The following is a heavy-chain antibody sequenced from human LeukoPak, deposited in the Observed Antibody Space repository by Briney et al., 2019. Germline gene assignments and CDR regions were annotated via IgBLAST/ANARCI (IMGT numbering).Heavy chain of an antibody. V-gene: IGHV1-18*01. D-gene: IGHD3-22*01. CDR3: ARAALSSDPIDY. Sequence: ASVKVSCKASGYTFTNYGISWVRQAPGQGLEWMGWISSYNGNTNYAQKLQGRVTMTTDTSTSTAYMELRSLRSDDTAMYYCARAALSSDPIDYWGQGTLVTVSS. CDR2: ISSYNGNT. CDR1: GYTFTNYG. J-gene: IGHJ4*02.